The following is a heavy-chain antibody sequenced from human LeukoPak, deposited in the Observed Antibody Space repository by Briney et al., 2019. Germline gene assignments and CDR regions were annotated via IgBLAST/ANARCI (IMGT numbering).Heavy chain of an antibody. CDR1: GFTFTTYT. CDR3: ARFYNKGLDY. D-gene: IGHD5-24*01. V-gene: IGHV3-21*01. J-gene: IGHJ4*02. CDR2: ISPSSSSI. Sequence: GGSLRLSCAASGFTFTTYTMNWVRQAPGKGLEWISSISPSSSSIYYADSVKGRFTISRDNARTSLCLQMNNLRAEDTAVYYCARFYNKGLDYWGQGALVTVSS.